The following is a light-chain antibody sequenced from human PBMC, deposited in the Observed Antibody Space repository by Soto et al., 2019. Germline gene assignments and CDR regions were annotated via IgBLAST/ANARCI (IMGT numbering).Light chain of an antibody. V-gene: IGLV1-40*01. CDR2: DNS. J-gene: IGLJ3*02. CDR1: SSNIGAGYD. Sequence: QSVLTQPPSVSGAPGQRVTISCTGTSSNIGAGYDVHWSQQLPGTAPKLLIYDNSNRPSGVPDRFSGSKSGTSASLAITGLQAEDEADYYCQSYDSSLSGWVFGGGTKLTVL. CDR3: QSYDSSLSGWV.